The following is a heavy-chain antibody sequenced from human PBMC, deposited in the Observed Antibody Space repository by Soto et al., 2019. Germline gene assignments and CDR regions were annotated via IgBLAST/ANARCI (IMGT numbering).Heavy chain of an antibody. CDR1: GGSVSDYY. V-gene: IGHV4-4*07. CDR3: VRGPFCVSDCHFAS. J-gene: IGHJ5*01. D-gene: IGHD2-21*02. CDR2: IRPDGNT. Sequence: SETLSLTCTIFGGSVSDYYWSWVRQPAGKGLEWIGRIRPDGNTNYSPSLMGRVTMSVDTSHNRFSLKLTSVTAADTAVYYCVRGPFCVSDCHFASWGQGALVTVSS.